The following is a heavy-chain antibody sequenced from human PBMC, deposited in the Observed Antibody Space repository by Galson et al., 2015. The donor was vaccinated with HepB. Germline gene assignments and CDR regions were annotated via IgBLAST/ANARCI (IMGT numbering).Heavy chain of an antibody. D-gene: IGHD2-15*01. V-gene: IGHV3-53*01. CDR1: GFTVSSNY. J-gene: IGHJ4*02. CDR2: IYNDGST. CDR3: ARDQWTGWDF. Sequence: SLRLSCAASGFTVSSNYMSWVRQAPGKGLDWVSVIYNDGSTYYADSVKGRFTISRDNSKNTLYLQMNSLRAEDTAVYYCARDQWTGWDFWGQGTLVTVSS.